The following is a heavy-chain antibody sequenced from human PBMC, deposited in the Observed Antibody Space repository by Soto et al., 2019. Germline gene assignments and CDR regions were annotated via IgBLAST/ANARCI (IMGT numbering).Heavy chain of an antibody. D-gene: IGHD1-26*01. Sequence: EVQLVESGGGLVKPGDSLRLSCVVSGLKFSDAWMNWVRQAPGKGLEWVGRIKSKGGGEKKDYAALVKGRFAISRDDSRDTLYLQMNSLKTEDTAVYYCAWDNSGRFRTDQWGQGTLVTVSS. V-gene: IGHV3-15*07. CDR1: GLKFSDAW. CDR2: IKSKGGGEKK. CDR3: AWDNSGRFRTDQ. J-gene: IGHJ4*02.